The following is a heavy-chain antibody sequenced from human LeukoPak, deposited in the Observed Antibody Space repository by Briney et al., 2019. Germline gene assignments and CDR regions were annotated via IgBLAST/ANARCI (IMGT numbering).Heavy chain of an antibody. CDR3: ASHDYYGSGSLRGDAFDI. V-gene: IGHV4-59*01. CDR1: GGSISSYY. D-gene: IGHD3-10*01. Sequence: SETLSLTCTVSGGSISSYYWSWIRQPPGKGLEWIGYIYYSGNTNYNPSLKSRVTISLDTSKNQFSLRLGSVTAADTAVYYCASHDYYGSGSLRGDAFDIWGQGTMVTVSS. J-gene: IGHJ3*02. CDR2: IYYSGNT.